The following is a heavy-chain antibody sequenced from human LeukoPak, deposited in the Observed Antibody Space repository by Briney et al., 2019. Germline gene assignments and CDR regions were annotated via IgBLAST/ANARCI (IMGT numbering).Heavy chain of an antibody. D-gene: IGHD6-19*01. J-gene: IGHJ4*02. V-gene: IGHV3-21*04. CDR3: ATSSRSSGSHFDY. CDR1: GFTFSSYS. Sequence: GGSLRLSCAASGFTFSSYSMNWVRQAPGKGLEWVSAISGSGGSTYYADSVKGRFTISRDNAKNSLYLQMNSLRAEDTAVYYCATSSRSSGSHFDYWGQGTLVTVSS. CDR2: ISGSGGST.